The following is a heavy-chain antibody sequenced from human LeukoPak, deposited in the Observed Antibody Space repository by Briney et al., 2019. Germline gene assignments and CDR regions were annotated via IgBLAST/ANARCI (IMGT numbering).Heavy chain of an antibody. Sequence: GGSLRLSCAASGFTFSSYWMSWVRQAPGKGLEWVASIKQDGSEKYYVDSVKGRFTISRDNAKNSLYLQMNSLRAEDTAVYYCARASWGRYTAKASENDYWGQGTLVTVSS. V-gene: IGHV3-7*01. CDR1: GFTFSSYW. D-gene: IGHD5-18*01. CDR3: ARASWGRYTAKASENDY. CDR2: IKQDGSEK. J-gene: IGHJ4*02.